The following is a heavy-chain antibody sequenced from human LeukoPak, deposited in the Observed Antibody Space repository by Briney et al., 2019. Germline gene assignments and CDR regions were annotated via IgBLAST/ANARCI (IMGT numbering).Heavy chain of an antibody. CDR3: ARHGGAAAGDFDY. Sequence: PSETLSLTCTVSGGSISSYYWSWIRQPPGKGLEWIGYIYTSGSTNYNPSLKSRVTISVDTSKNQFSLKLSSVTAADTAVYYCARHGGAAAGDFDYWGQGTLVTASS. J-gene: IGHJ4*02. CDR2: IYTSGST. V-gene: IGHV4-4*09. CDR1: GGSISSYY. D-gene: IGHD6-13*01.